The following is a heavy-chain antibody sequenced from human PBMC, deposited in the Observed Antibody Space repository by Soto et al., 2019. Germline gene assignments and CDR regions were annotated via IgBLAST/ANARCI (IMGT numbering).Heavy chain of an antibody. CDR1: GGSFSGYY. V-gene: IGHV4-34*01. J-gene: IGHJ4*02. CDR3: ARGSVVSSTGYFDY. Sequence: PSDTLSLTCAVYGGSFSGYYWSWIRQPPGKGLEWIGEINHSGSTNYNPSLKSRVTISVDTSKNQFSLKLSSVTAADTAVYYCARGSVVSSTGYFDYWGQGTLVTVSS. D-gene: IGHD2-15*01. CDR2: INHSGST.